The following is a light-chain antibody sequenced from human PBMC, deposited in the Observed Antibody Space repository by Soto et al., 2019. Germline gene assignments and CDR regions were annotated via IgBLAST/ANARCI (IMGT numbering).Light chain of an antibody. CDR3: QQLTTFPLT. Sequence: DIQLTQSPSFLSASVGDRVNITCRASQGIRNSLAWFQQKSGQAPNLLMYSASVLQSGVPSRFSGSGSGTEFTLTISSLQPEDFATYYCQQLTTFPLTFGGGTKVEVQ. CDR2: SAS. CDR1: QGIRNS. J-gene: IGKJ4*01. V-gene: IGKV1-9*01.